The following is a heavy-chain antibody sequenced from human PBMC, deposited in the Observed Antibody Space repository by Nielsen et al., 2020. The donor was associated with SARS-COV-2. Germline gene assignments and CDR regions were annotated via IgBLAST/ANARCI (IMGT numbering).Heavy chain of an antibody. Sequence: SETLSLTCTVSGGSISSYYWSWIRQPPGKGLEWIGYIYYSGSTNYNPSLKSRVTISVDTSKNQFSLKLSSVTAADTAVYYCARGAGTTDYYYCGMDVWGQGTTVTVSS. J-gene: IGHJ6*02. V-gene: IGHV4-59*01. D-gene: IGHD1-7*01. CDR3: ARGAGTTDYYYCGMDV. CDR2: IYYSGST. CDR1: GGSISSYY.